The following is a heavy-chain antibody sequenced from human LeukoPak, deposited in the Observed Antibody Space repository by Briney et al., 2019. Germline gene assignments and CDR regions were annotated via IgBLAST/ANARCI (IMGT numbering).Heavy chain of an antibody. CDR1: GYTFTGYY. CDR2: INPNSGVT. J-gene: IGHJ4*02. D-gene: IGHD3-16*01. Sequence: ASVKVSCKASGYTFTGYYMHWVRQAPGQGLEWMGWINPNSGVTNYAQKFQGRVTMTTDTSISTAYMELSRPTSADTAVYYCARDPGIMITPWGQGTLVTVSS. CDR3: ARDPGIMITP. V-gene: IGHV1-2*02.